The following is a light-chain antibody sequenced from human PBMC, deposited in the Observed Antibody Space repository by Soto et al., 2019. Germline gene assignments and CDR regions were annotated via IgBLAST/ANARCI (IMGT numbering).Light chain of an antibody. CDR3: MQATQYRPYT. J-gene: IGKJ2*01. Sequence: DIVLTQTPLSSPVTLGQPASISCRSSQSLVHSDGNTYLSWVHQRPGQPPRLLIDKVSNRFSGVPDRFSGSGAGTDFTLKISRVEAEDGGIYFCMQATQYRPYTFGQGTKLEIK. V-gene: IGKV2-24*01. CDR1: QSLVHSDGNTY. CDR2: KVS.